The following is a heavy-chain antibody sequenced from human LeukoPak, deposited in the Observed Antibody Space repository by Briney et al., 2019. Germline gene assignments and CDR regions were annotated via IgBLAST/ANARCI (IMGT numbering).Heavy chain of an antibody. CDR2: IKEDGSEK. V-gene: IGHV3-7*01. J-gene: IGHJ6*02. D-gene: IGHD2-2*01. CDR3: ARERGGYQLPWAYYGMDV. CDR1: GFTFSSHW. Sequence: GGSLRLSCAASGFTFSSHWMSWVRQAPGKGLEWVANIKEDGSEKYYVDSVKGRFTISRDNAKNSLYLQMNSLRAEDTAVYYCARERGGYQLPWAYYGMDVWGQGTTVTVSS.